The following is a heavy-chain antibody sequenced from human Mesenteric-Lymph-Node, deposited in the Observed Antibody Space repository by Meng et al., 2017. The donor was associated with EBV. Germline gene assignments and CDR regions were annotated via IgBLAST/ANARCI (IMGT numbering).Heavy chain of an antibody. CDR3: VRDLWIRVEECV. CDR2: IIPVFGIT. J-gene: IGHJ4*02. Sequence: VKLYGKGSGDRLNNFVISWARQAPRQGHERRGDIIPVFGITNYAESFHGRVTISADSSTRTTYMDLSSLRSDEKAVYYCVRDLWIRVEECVWGQGTLVTVSS. V-gene: IGHV1-69*17. CDR1: GDRLNNFV. D-gene: IGHD5-18*01.